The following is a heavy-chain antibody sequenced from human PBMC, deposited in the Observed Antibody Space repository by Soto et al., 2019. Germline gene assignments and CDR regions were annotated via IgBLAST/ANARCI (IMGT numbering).Heavy chain of an antibody. CDR3: ARGHSNSWYFHY. J-gene: IGHJ4*02. CDR1: GYTFTGYY. Sequence: ASVKVSCKASGYTFTGYYMHWVRQAPGQGLEWMGWINPNSGGTNYAQKFQGRVTMTRDASISTAYMELSRLRSDDTAVYYCARGHSNSWYFHYWGQGTLVTVSS. V-gene: IGHV1-2*02. D-gene: IGHD6-13*01. CDR2: INPNSGGT.